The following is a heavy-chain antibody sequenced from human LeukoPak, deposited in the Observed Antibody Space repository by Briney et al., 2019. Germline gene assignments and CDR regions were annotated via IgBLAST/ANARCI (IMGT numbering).Heavy chain of an antibody. CDR2: IYYSGST. V-gene: IGHV4-59*12. D-gene: IGHD3-3*01. J-gene: IGHJ4*02. CDR3: ARAISSLTIFGVVITHFDY. Sequence: PSGTLSLTCTVSGGSISSYYWSWIRQPPGKGLEWIGYIYYSGSTNYNPSLKSRVTISVDRSKNQFSLKLSSVTAADTAVYYCARAISSLTIFGVVITHFDYWGQGTLVTVSS. CDR1: GGSISSYY.